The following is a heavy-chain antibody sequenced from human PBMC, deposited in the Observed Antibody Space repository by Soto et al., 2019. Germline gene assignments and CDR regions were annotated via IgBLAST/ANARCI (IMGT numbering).Heavy chain of an antibody. CDR1: GDSVSSNSAA. CDR3: ARDFGQQLVEDYGMAV. D-gene: IGHD6-13*01. J-gene: IGHJ6*02. Sequence: SQTLSLTCAISGDSVSSNSAAWNWIRQSPSRGLEWLGRTYYRSKWYNDYAVSVKSRITINPDTSKNQFSLQLNSVTPEDTAVYYCARDFGQQLVEDYGMAVWGQGTTVTVSS. CDR2: TYYRSKWYN. V-gene: IGHV6-1*01.